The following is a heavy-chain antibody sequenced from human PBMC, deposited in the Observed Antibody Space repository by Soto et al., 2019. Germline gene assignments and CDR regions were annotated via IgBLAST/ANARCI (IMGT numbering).Heavy chain of an antibody. CDR1: GITISNYP. D-gene: IGHD3-22*01. CDR3: VKDDGGYPSTAPH. Sequence: EVQLLESGGGLVQPGGSLRLSCAASGITISNYPMSWVRQAPGKGLDWVSGISGSGDRTYYADSAKGRFTISKDISRNLLALELGSLGVEDTAGYFCVKDDGGYPSTAPHWGQGTLVTVSS. CDR2: ISGSGDRT. J-gene: IGHJ4*02. V-gene: IGHV3-23*01.